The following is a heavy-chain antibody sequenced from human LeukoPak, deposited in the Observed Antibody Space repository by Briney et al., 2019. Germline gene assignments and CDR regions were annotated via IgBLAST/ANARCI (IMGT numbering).Heavy chain of an antibody. CDR2: IYTSGST. CDR1: GGSISSYY. D-gene: IGHD6-6*01. J-gene: IGHJ5*02. CDR3: ASIAALGGFDP. V-gene: IGHV4-4*07. Sequence: PSETLSLTCTVSGGSISSYYWSWIRQPAGKGLEWIGRIYTSGSTNYNPSLKSRVTISVDTSKNQFSLKLSSVTAADTAVYYCASIAALGGFDPWGQGTLVTVSS.